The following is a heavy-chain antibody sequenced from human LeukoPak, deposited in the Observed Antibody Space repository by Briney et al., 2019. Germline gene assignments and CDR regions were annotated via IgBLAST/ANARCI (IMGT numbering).Heavy chain of an antibody. Sequence: SETLSLTCTVSGYSISSGYYWGWIRQPPGKGLEWIGSIYRSGSTYYNPSLKSRVTISVDTSKNQLSLKLSSVTAADTALYYCARDSLRIQSGTTPWGQGTLVTVSS. CDR3: ARDSLRIQSGTTP. CDR1: GYSISSGYY. V-gene: IGHV4-38-2*02. D-gene: IGHD1-1*01. CDR2: IYRSGST. J-gene: IGHJ5*02.